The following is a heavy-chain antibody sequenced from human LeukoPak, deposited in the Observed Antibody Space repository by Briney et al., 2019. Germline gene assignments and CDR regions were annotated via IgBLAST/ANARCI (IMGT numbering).Heavy chain of an antibody. CDR3: ASPYYDFWSGYYTTPDNDY. D-gene: IGHD3-3*01. CDR1: GFTFSSYA. J-gene: IGHJ4*02. V-gene: IGHV3-30-3*01. CDR2: ISYDGSNK. Sequence: GGSLRLSCAASGFTFSSYAMHWVRQAPGKGLEWVAAISYDGSNKYYADSVKGQFTISRDNSKDTLYLQMNSLRAEDTAVYYCASPYYDFWSGYYTTPDNDYWGQGTLVTVSS.